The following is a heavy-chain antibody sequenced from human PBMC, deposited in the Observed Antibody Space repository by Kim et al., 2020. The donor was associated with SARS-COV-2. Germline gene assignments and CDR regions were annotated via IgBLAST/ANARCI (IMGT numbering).Heavy chain of an antibody. CDR2: ISSGGGTV. Sequence: GSLRLSCTAYGFTFSYHYMNWIRQAPGKGLEWISCISSGGGTVYYTDSVKGRVTISRDNTKNSLYLQMDSLRGDDTAVYYCARGHFNYHYYGLDVWGQGSTATAS. V-gene: IGHV3-11*04. J-gene: IGHJ6*02. CDR1: GFTFSYHY. CDR3: ARGHFNYHYYGLDV.